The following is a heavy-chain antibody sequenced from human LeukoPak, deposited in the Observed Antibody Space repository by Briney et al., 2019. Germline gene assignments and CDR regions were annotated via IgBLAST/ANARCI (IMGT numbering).Heavy chain of an antibody. CDR1: GFTVSDSY. CDR3: GRFRANWGLAF. D-gene: IGHD7-27*01. Sequence: PGESLRLSCAGSGFTVSDSYMTWVRQAPGKGLGWVSVIYAGGDTYYADSVKGRFTLSRDNSKNTLNLQMNRLRPEDTAVYYCGRFRANWGLAFWGRGTLVTVSS. V-gene: IGHV3-66*02. CDR2: IYAGGDT. J-gene: IGHJ2*01.